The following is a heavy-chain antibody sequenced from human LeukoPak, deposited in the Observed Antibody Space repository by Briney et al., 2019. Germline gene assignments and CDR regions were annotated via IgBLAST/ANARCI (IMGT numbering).Heavy chain of an antibody. CDR1: GGSISSYY. V-gene: IGHV4-59*08. Sequence: SETLSLTCNVSGGSISSYYWSWIRQLPGKGLEWIGYMYYSGNTNYNPSLKSRVTTSVDTSKNQFSLKLNSVTAADTAVYYCARHTLVGARNAFDIWGQGTMVTVSS. D-gene: IGHD1-26*01. J-gene: IGHJ3*02. CDR3: ARHTLVGARNAFDI. CDR2: MYYSGNT.